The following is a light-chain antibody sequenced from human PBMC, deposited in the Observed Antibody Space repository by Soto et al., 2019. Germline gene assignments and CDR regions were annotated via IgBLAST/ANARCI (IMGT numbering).Light chain of an antibody. Sequence: DIQMTQSPSTLSASVGDRVTITCRASQSISSWLAWYQQKPGKAPKLLIYDASSLESGVPSRFSGSGSGTEFTLTISSLQSDDFATYYCQQYNSYSPWTFGQGTKLEIK. J-gene: IGKJ2*02. CDR1: QSISSW. CDR3: QQYNSYSPWT. CDR2: DAS. V-gene: IGKV1-5*01.